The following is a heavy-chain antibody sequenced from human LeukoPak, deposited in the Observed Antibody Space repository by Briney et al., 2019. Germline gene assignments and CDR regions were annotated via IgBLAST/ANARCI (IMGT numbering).Heavy chain of an antibody. Sequence: PGGSLRLSCAASGFTFSSYAMHWVRQAPGKGLEWVSAISGSGGSTYYADSVKGRFTISRDNSKNTLYLQMNSLRAEDTAVYYCARVHPDFDWLPGYMDVWGKGTTVTISS. J-gene: IGHJ6*03. D-gene: IGHD3-9*01. CDR1: GFTFSSYA. CDR2: ISGSGGST. V-gene: IGHV3-23*01. CDR3: ARVHPDFDWLPGYMDV.